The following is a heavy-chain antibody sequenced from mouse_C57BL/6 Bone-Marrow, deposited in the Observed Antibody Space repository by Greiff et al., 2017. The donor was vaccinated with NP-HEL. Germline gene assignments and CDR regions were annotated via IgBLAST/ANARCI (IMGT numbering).Heavy chain of an antibody. CDR3: ARSTYYFDY. J-gene: IGHJ2*01. Sequence: QVQLQQPGAELVRPGTSVKLSCKASGYTFTSYWMHWVKQRPGQGLEWIGVIDPSDSYTTYNQKFKGKATLTVDTSSSTAYMQLSSLTSEDSAVYYCARSTYYFDYWGQGTTLTVSS. D-gene: IGHD2-14*01. CDR1: GYTFTSYW. CDR2: IDPSDSYT. V-gene: IGHV1-59*01.